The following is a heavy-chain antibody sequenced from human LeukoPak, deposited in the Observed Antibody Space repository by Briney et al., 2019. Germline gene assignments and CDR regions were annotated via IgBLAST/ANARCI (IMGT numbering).Heavy chain of an antibody. Sequence: ASVTVSFTASGYTFTVYYMHWVRQAPGQGLEWMGWINPNSGGTNYAQKFQGRVTMTRDTSISTAYMELSRLRSDDTAVYYCARGGSSWYRNWFDPWGQGTLVTVSS. CDR3: ARGGSSWYRNWFDP. CDR1: GYTFTVYY. D-gene: IGHD6-13*01. V-gene: IGHV1-2*02. J-gene: IGHJ5*02. CDR2: INPNSGGT.